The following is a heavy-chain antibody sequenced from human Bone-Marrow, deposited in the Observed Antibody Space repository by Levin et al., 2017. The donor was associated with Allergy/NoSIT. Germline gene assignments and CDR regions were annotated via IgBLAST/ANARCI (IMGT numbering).Heavy chain of an antibody. V-gene: IGHV3-49*03. CDR3: TSGYCSGGSCYSGDAFDI. D-gene: IGHD2-15*01. CDR1: GFTFGDYA. CDR2: IRSKAYGGTT. J-gene: IGHJ3*02. Sequence: GGSLRLSCTASGFTFGDYAMSWFRQAPGKGLEWVGFIRSKAYGGTTEYAASVKGRFTISRDDSKSIAYLQMNSLKTEDTAVYYCTSGYCSGGSCYSGDAFDIWGQGTMVTVSS.